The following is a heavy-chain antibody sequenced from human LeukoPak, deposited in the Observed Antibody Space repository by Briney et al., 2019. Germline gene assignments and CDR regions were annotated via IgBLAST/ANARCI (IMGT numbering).Heavy chain of an antibody. J-gene: IGHJ4*02. CDR3: ARRARKGREGSGYYSPFDY. V-gene: IGHV4-59*08. Sequence: SETLSLTCTVSGGSISSYYWSCVRQPPRKGLEWIGYIYNSGRTNYNPSLKSRVTISVDTSKNQFSLKLSSVTAADTAVYYCARRARKGREGSGYYSPFDYWGQGTLVTVSS. D-gene: IGHD3-22*01. CDR1: GGSISSYY. CDR2: IYNSGRT.